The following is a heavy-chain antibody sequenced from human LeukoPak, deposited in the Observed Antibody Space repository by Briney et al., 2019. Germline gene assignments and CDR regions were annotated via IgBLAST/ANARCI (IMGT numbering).Heavy chain of an antibody. CDR1: GCTFSYFA. V-gene: IGHV3-23*01. Sequence: GGSLRLSCAASGCTFSYFAMTWVRQAPGKGLEWVSAISGSGGTTFYADSVKGRFTISRDNSKNTLYLQMNSLRAEDTAVYYCAKESSSYDSSGYFDYWGQGTLVTLSS. CDR3: AKESSSYDSSGYFDY. J-gene: IGHJ4*02. D-gene: IGHD3-22*01. CDR2: ISGSGGTT.